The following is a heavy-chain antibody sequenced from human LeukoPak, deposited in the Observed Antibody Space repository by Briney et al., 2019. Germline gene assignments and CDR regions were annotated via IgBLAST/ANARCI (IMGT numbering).Heavy chain of an antibody. Sequence: PGMSLRLSCAASGFTFSSYGMHWVRQAPGKGLEWVAVIWYDGSNKYYADSVKGRFTISRDNSKNTLYLQMNSLRAEDTAVYYCARVGSGSYFLDGFDIWGQGTMVTVSS. CDR3: ARVGSGSYFLDGFDI. J-gene: IGHJ3*02. CDR2: IWYDGSNK. CDR1: GFTFSSYG. V-gene: IGHV3-33*01. D-gene: IGHD1-26*01.